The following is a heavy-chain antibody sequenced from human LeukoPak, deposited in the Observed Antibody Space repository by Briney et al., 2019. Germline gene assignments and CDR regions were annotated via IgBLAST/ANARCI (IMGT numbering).Heavy chain of an antibody. J-gene: IGHJ4*02. D-gene: IGHD6-6*01. Sequence: SETLSLTWTVAGGSLSSSSYYWGWIRQPPGKGLEWIGSIYYSGSTYYNPSLKSRVTISVDTSKNQFSLKLSSVTAADTAVYYCATQLSSSWPEFNIYDFDYWGQGTLVTVSS. CDR2: IYYSGST. V-gene: IGHV4-39*01. CDR1: GGSLSSSSYY. CDR3: ATQLSSSWPEFNIYDFDY.